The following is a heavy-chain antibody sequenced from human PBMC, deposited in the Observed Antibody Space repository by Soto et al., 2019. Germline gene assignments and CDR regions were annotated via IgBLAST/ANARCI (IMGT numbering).Heavy chain of an antibody. CDR3: TTDYERGETSFQH. D-gene: IGHD3-3*01. J-gene: IGHJ1*01. Sequence: EVQLVESGGGLVKPGGSLRLSCAASGFTFSNAWMNWVRQAPGKGLEWVGRIKSKTDGGTTDYAAPVKGRFTISRDDSKNKLYLENDSPKTQDTAVYYCTTDYERGETSFQHWGQGTLVTVSS. V-gene: IGHV3-15*07. CDR2: IKSKTDGGTT. CDR1: GFTFSNAW.